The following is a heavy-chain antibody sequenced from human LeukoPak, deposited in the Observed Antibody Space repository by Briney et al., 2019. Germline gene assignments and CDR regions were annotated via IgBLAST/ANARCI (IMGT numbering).Heavy chain of an antibody. J-gene: IGHJ3*02. V-gene: IGHV3-9*01. CDR2: ISWNSGSI. CDR1: GFTFDDYA. CDR3: ANIAVASFAAFDI. D-gene: IGHD6-19*01. Sequence: GGSLRLSCAASGFTFDDYAMHWVRQAPGKGLEWVSGISWNSGSIGYADSVKGRFTISRDNSKNTLYLQMNSLRAEDTAVYYCANIAVASFAAFDIWGQGTMVTVSS.